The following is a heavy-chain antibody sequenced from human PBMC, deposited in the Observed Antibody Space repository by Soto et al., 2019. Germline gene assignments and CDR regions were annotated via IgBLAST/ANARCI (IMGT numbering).Heavy chain of an antibody. V-gene: IGHV4-39*01. Sequence: XTQTLLAIVSGXSLSSSAYDCGWISQPPGKGLEWIGIIYYSGRTYYNPSFKSRVTVSIDTSKNQFSLKLSSVTATYTAVSYCARQRTTVVTQAYFDHRGQGALVTVSS. CDR1: GXSLSSSAYD. J-gene: IGHJ4*02. CDR2: IYYSGRT. CDR3: ARQRTTVVTQAYFDH. D-gene: IGHD2-21*02.